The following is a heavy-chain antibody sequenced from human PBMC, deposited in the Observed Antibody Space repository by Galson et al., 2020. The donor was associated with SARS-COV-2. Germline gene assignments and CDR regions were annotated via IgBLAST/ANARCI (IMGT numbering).Heavy chain of an antibody. V-gene: IGHV5-51*01. D-gene: IGHD3-3*01. CDR2: IYPGDSDT. Sequence: GESLKISCKGSGYSFTSYWIGCVRQMPGKGLEWMGIIYPGDSDTRYSPSFQGQVTISADKSISTAYLQWSSLKASDTAMYYCARTIFGVVEPIYYFDYWGQGTLVTVSS. CDR1: GYSFTSYW. CDR3: ARTIFGVVEPIYYFDY. J-gene: IGHJ4*02.